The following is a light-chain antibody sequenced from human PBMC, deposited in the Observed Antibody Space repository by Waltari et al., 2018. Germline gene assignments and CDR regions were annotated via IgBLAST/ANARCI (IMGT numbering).Light chain of an antibody. CDR2: GAS. CDR3: QQYTNLPPWT. CDR1: QSVSSN. V-gene: IGKV3-15*01. J-gene: IGKJ1*01. Sequence: EIVMTQSPVTLSVSPVERATLSCRASQSVSSNLAWYQQKPGQAPRLLIYGASTRATGNPARFSGSGSGTEFTLTISSLQSEDFAVYYCQQYTNLPPWTFGQGTKVEIK.